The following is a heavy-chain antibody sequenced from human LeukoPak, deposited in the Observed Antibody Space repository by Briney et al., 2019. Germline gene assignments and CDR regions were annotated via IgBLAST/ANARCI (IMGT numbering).Heavy chain of an antibody. D-gene: IGHD2-21*02. V-gene: IGHV1-3*01. J-gene: IGHJ4*02. CDR3: ARDSPPYCGGDCYFR. Sequence: GASVKVSCKASGYTFTSYAMHWVRQAPGQRLEWMGWINAGNGNTKYPQKFQGRVTITRDTSASTAYMELSSLRSEDTAVYYCARDSPPYCGGDCYFRWGQGTLVTVSS. CDR1: GYTFTSYA. CDR2: INAGNGNT.